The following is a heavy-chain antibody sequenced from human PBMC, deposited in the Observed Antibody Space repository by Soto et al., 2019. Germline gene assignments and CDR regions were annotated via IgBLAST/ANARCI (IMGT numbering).Heavy chain of an antibody. CDR3: AREDILGARSFDY. Sequence: PGGSMRLSCAASGFTFSSYSMNWVRQAPGKGLEWLSYISSKSKTIFYADSVKGRFIISRDNARDSLYLQMSSLRAEDTAVYYCAREDILGARSFDYWGQGTPVTVSS. J-gene: IGHJ4*02. V-gene: IGHV3-48*01. CDR1: GFTFSSYS. CDR2: ISSKSKTI. D-gene: IGHD5-12*01.